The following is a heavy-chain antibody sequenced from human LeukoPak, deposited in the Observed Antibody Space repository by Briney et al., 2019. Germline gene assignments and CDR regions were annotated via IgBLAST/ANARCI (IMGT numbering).Heavy chain of an antibody. D-gene: IGHD3-22*01. Sequence: SETLSLTCTVSGGSIRSGGYYWGWIRQPPGKGLEWIATIYYSGSTYSNPSLKSRVSISVDTSKNQFSLKVTSVTAADTAVYYCARARSPPMIVPSRYFDYWGQGTLVTVSS. CDR2: IYYSGST. CDR3: ARARSPPMIVPSRYFDY. J-gene: IGHJ4*02. CDR1: GGSIRSGGYY. V-gene: IGHV4-39*01.